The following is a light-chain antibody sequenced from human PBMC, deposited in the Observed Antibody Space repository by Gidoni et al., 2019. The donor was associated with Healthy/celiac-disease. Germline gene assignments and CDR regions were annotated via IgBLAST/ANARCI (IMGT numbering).Light chain of an antibody. Sequence: EIVMTQSPATLSVSPGERATLSCRASQSVSSNLAWYQQKPGQAPRLLSDGASTRATGIPARFSGRGSGTEFTLTISSRQSEDFAVYYGQQYNNWPRTFGQGTKVEIK. CDR1: QSVSSN. V-gene: IGKV3-15*01. CDR2: GAS. J-gene: IGKJ1*01. CDR3: QQYNNWPRT.